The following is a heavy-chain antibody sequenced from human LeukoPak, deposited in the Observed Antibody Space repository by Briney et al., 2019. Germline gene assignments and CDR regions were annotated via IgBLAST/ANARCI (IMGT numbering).Heavy chain of an antibody. CDR1: GYTFTSYG. Sequence: ASVKVSCKASGYTFTSYGISWVRQAPGQGLEWMGWISAYNGNTNYAQKLQGRVTMTTDTSTSTAYMELRSLRSDDTAVYYCARSPFKANWNEVVTATVGIDYWGQGTLVTVSS. J-gene: IGHJ4*02. D-gene: IGHD2-21*02. CDR3: ARSPFKANWNEVVTATVGIDY. V-gene: IGHV1-18*01. CDR2: ISAYNGNT.